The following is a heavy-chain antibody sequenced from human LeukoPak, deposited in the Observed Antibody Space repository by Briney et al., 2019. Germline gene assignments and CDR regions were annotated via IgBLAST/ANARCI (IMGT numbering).Heavy chain of an antibody. D-gene: IGHD3-10*01. V-gene: IGHV3-48*01. J-gene: IGHJ4*02. CDR3: ASRSGLWFGELLFDY. CDR2: ISSSSSTI. CDR1: GFTFSGSA. Sequence: GGSLRLSCAASGFTFSGSATHWVRQASGKGLEWVSYISSSSSTIYYADSVKGRFTISRDNAKNSLYLQMNSLRAEDTAVYYCASRSGLWFGELLFDYWGQGTLVTVSS.